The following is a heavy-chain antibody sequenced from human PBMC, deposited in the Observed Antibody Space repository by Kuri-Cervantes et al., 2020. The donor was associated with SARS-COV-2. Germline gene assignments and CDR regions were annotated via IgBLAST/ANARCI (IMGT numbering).Heavy chain of an antibody. Sequence: ESLKISCTVSGGSISSCSYYWGWLRQPPGKGLEWIGSTYYSGITYYNPSLKSRVTISVDTSKNQFSLKLSSVTAADTAVYYCARHVGCSSTSCDGYNWFDPWGQGTLVTVSS. CDR1: GGSISSCSYY. V-gene: IGHV4-39*01. CDR3: ARHVGCSSTSCDGYNWFDP. CDR2: TYYSGIT. J-gene: IGHJ5*02. D-gene: IGHD2-2*01.